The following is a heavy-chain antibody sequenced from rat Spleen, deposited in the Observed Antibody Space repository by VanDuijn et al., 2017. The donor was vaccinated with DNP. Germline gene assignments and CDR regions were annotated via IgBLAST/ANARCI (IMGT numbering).Heavy chain of an antibody. J-gene: IGHJ4*01. D-gene: IGHD1-4*01. CDR1: GFTFNNYW. Sequence: EVQLVESGEDLVQPGRSLKLSCVASGFTFNNYWMTWIRQVPGKGLDWVASITNSGGSTFYPESVKGRFTISRDNAKSTLYLQMDSLRSEDTATYYCTTGAGSPWGQGTSVTVSS. CDR2: ITNSGGST. CDR3: TTGAGSP. V-gene: IGHV5-31*01.